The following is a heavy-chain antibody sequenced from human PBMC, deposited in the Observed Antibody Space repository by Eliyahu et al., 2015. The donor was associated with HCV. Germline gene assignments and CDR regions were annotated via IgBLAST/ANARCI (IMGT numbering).Heavy chain of an antibody. CDR2: XKGDGSYR. J-gene: IGHJ3*01. CDR3: AKSQWLSDDIFDL. Sequence: ELQLVQSGXGLVQPGGSLRXSCXASEFVFSNYXMHWVRQGPGKGLVWVSRXKGDGSYRSYADSVKGRFTISRDNAKNTLYLHMNSLRVEDTAVYFCAKSQWLSDDIFDLWGQGTMVTVSS. D-gene: IGHD6-19*01. V-gene: IGHV3-74*01. CDR1: EFVFSNYX.